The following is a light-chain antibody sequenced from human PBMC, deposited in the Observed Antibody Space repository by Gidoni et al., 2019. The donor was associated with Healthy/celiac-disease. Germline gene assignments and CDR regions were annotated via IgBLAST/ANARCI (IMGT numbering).Light chain of an antibody. CDR1: SGSVSTSYY. Sequence: QTVVTQEPSFSVSPGGTVTLTCGLSSGSVSTSYYPSWYQQTPDQAPRTLIYSTNTRSSGVPDRFSGSILGNKAALTITGAQADDESDYYCVLYMGSGPHWVFGGGTKLTVL. CDR3: VLYMGSGPHWV. J-gene: IGLJ3*02. V-gene: IGLV8-61*01. CDR2: STN.